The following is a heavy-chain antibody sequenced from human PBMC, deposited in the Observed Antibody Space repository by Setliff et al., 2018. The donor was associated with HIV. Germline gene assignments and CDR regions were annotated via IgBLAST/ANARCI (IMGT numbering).Heavy chain of an antibody. V-gene: IGHV3-7*03. CDR2: IKQDGSER. CDR3: ARDDSNGNTDAFDI. D-gene: IGHD5-18*01. Sequence: PGGSLRLSCAASRFDFNNYWMCWVRQAPGKGLEWVANIKQDGSERFYVDSVKGRFSISRDNAKNSLYLQMNSLRAEDTAVYYCARDDSNGNTDAFDIWGQGTTVTVSS. CDR1: RFDFNNYW. J-gene: IGHJ3*02.